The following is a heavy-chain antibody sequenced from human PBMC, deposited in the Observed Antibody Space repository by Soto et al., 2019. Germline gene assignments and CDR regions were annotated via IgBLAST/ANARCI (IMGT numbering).Heavy chain of an antibody. CDR3: AKLGSSSWSPHYYFDY. CDR2: ITGSGGDT. V-gene: IGHV3-23*01. D-gene: IGHD2-2*01. CDR1: GFTVNNYA. J-gene: IGHJ4*02. Sequence: GGSLRLSCAASGFTVNNYAMGWFRQASGKGLEWVSAITGSGGDTYSADSVKGRFTISRDNSKNTLYLQMNSLRAEDTAIYYCAKLGSSSWSPHYYFDYWGQGTPVTVSS.